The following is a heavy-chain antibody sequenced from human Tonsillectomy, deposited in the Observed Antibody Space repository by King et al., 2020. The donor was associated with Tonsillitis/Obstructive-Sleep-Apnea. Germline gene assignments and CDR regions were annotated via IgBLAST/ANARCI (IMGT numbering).Heavy chain of an antibody. CDR3: TLGGPFDY. CDR2: IKNKTEGGAT. V-gene: IGHV3-15*01. J-gene: IGHJ4*02. CDR1: GSTLSIAS. Sequence: VQLVESGGGLVKPGGSLRLSCAASGSTLSIASMSWVRQAPGKGLEWVGGIKNKTEGGATDYAAPVKGRVTISRDDSKNTLYLQRNSLKTEDSAVYYCTLGGPFDYWGQGTLVTVSS. D-gene: IGHD3-16*01.